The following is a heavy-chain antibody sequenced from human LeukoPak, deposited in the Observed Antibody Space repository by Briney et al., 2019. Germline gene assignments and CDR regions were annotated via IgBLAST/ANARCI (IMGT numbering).Heavy chain of an antibody. J-gene: IGHJ3*02. Sequence: ASVKVSCKASGYTFTGYYMHWVRQAPGQGLEWMGWINPNSGSTNYAQKFQGWVTMTRDTSISTAYMELSRLRSDDTAVYYCARSNFWSGYSHDAFDIWGQGTMVTVSS. V-gene: IGHV1-2*04. CDR2: INPNSGST. CDR1: GYTFTGYY. D-gene: IGHD3-3*01. CDR3: ARSNFWSGYSHDAFDI.